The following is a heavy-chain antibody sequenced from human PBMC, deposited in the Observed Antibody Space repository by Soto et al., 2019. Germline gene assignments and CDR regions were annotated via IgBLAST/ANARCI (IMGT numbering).Heavy chain of an antibody. CDR2: IRGSGTT. D-gene: IGHD2-15*01. Sequence: EVQLLESGGGLVQPGGSLSLSCATSGFTFSSHAMTWVRQAPGKGLEWVSLIRGSGTTYYADSVKGRFTISRDNSKDTLYLQMNSLRAEDTAVYYCAKEPHYCPGGRCYRWFDYWGQGTLGTVSS. CDR1: GFTFSSHA. CDR3: AKEPHYCPGGRCYRWFDY. V-gene: IGHV3-23*01. J-gene: IGHJ4*02.